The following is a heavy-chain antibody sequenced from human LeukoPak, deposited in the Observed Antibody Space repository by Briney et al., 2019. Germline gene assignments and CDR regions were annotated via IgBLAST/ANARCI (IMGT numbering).Heavy chain of an antibody. CDR1: GGTFSSYA. CDR3: ARDTYGRPYYYYYMDV. Sequence: ASVKVSCKASGGTFSSYAISWVRQAPGQGLEWMGGIIPIFGTANYAQKFQGRVTLTRDMSTSTDYLELSSLRSEDTAVYYCARDTYGRPYYYYYMDVWGKGTTVTVSS. CDR2: IIPIFGTA. J-gene: IGHJ6*03. V-gene: IGHV1-69*05. D-gene: IGHD3-10*01.